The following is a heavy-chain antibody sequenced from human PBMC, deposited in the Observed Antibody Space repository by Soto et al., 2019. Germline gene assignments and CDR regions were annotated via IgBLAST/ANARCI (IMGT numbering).Heavy chain of an antibody. J-gene: IGHJ5*02. CDR3: ARDDVDYNWFDP. D-gene: IGHD4-17*01. CDR2: IIPIFGTA. V-gene: IGHV1-69*13. Sequence: ASVKVSCKASGGTFSSYAISWVRQAPGQGLEWMGGIIPIFGTANYAQKFQGRVTITADESTSTAYMELSSLRSEDTAVYYCARDDVDYNWFDPWGQGTMVTV. CDR1: GGTFSSYA.